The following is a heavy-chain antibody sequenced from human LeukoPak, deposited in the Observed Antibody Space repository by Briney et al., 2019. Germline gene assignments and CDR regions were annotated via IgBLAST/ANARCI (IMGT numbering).Heavy chain of an antibody. CDR1: GFTFSTYW. CDR3: ANIKDTGTYYFDY. J-gene: IGHJ4*02. D-gene: IGHD2/OR15-2a*01. Sequence: GGSLRLSCAASGFTFSTYWMHWVRQAPGKGLVWVSRINTDGSDITYADSVKGRFTVSRDNAKNSLYLQMNSLRAEDTAVYYCANIKDTGTYYFDYWGQGTLVTVSS. V-gene: IGHV3-74*03. CDR2: INTDGSDI.